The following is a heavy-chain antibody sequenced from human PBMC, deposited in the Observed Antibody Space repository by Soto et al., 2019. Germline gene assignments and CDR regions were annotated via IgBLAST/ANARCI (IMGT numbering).Heavy chain of an antibody. V-gene: IGHV4-61*01. J-gene: IGHJ6*02. CDR1: GGSVSSGSYY. CDR2: IYYSGST. D-gene: IGHD5-18*01. Sequence: LSLTCTVSGGSVSSGSYYWSWIRQPPGKGLEWIGYIYYSGSTNYNPSLKSRVTISVDTSKNQFSLKLSSVTAADTAVYYCAREPGYSYGYGGYGMDVWGQGTTVTVSS. CDR3: AREPGYSYGYGGYGMDV.